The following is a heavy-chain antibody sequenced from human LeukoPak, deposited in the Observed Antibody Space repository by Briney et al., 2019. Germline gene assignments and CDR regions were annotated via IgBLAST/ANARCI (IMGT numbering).Heavy chain of an antibody. CDR3: ARSDSSGYYYYYYYMDV. CDR2: IKQDGSEK. CDR1: GFTFSSYW. D-gene: IGHD3-22*01. J-gene: IGHJ6*03. Sequence: GGSLRLSCAASGFTFSSYWMSWVRQAPGKGLEWVANIKQDGSEKYYVDSVKGRFTISRDNAKNSLCLQMNSLRAEDTAVYYCARSDSSGYYYYYYYMDVWGKGTTVTVSS. V-gene: IGHV3-7*01.